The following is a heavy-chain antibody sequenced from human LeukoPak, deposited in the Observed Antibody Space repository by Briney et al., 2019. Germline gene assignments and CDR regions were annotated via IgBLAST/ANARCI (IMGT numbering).Heavy chain of an antibody. D-gene: IGHD2-21*02. CDR1: GFTFDDYA. Sequence: GRSLRLSCAASGFTFDDYAMHWVRQAPGKGLEWVSGISWNSGSIGYADSVKGRFTISRDNAKNSLYLQMNSLRAEDTALYYCAKAPYCGGDCLHYPPDYWGQGTLVTVSS. CDR3: AKAPYCGGDCLHYPPDY. CDR2: ISWNSGSI. J-gene: IGHJ4*02. V-gene: IGHV3-9*01.